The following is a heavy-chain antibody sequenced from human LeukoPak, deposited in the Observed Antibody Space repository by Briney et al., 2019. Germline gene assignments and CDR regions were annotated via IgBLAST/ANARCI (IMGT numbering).Heavy chain of an antibody. CDR2: ISSSSSYI. CDR1: GFTFSSYS. J-gene: IGHJ4*02. V-gene: IGHV3-21*01. CDR3: ASSSTGTTAFDY. D-gene: IGHD1-7*01. Sequence: GGSLRLSCVASGFTFSSYSMNWVRQAPGKGLEWVSSISSSSSYIYYADSVKGRFTISRDNAKNSLYLQMNSLRAEDTAVYYCASSSTGTTAFDYWGQGTLVTVSS.